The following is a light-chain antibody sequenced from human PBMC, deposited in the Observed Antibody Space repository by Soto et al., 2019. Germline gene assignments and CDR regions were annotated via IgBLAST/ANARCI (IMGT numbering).Light chain of an antibody. V-gene: IGKV1-39*01. J-gene: IGKJ2*01. CDR1: QSISTF. CDR3: QQSDSTPYT. CDR2: AAS. Sequence: DIQMTQSPSSLSASVGDRVTINCRASQSISTFLNWYQQKPGQAPKVLISAASTLQSGVPSRFSGRGSGTDVTLTISSLQPEDFATYYCQQSDSTPYTFGQGTTLETK.